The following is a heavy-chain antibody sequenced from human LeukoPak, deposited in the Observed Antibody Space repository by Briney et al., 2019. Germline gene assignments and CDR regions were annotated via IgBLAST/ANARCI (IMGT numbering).Heavy chain of an antibody. Sequence: PSETLSLTCTVSGGSISSYYWSWIRQPAGKGLEWIGRIYTSGSTNYNASLKSRVTMSVDTSKNQFSLKLSSVTAADTAVYYCARDLGPVTQSYDGSGYFSWGQGTLVTVSS. D-gene: IGHD3-22*01. CDR3: ARDLGPVTQSYDGSGYFS. CDR1: GGSISSYY. CDR2: IYTSGST. J-gene: IGHJ5*02. V-gene: IGHV4-4*07.